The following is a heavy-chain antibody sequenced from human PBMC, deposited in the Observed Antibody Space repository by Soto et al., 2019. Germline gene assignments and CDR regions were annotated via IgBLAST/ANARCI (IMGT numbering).Heavy chain of an antibody. J-gene: IGHJ6*02. Sequence: SVKVSCKASGGTFSSYAISWVRQAPGQGLEWMGGIIPIFGTANYAQKFQGRVTITADESTSTAYMELSSLRSEDTAVYYCAGVKYSSSRYYYYGMDVWGQGTTVTVSS. CDR1: GGTFSSYA. V-gene: IGHV1-69*13. CDR2: IIPIFGTA. D-gene: IGHD6-6*01. CDR3: AGVKYSSSRYYYYGMDV.